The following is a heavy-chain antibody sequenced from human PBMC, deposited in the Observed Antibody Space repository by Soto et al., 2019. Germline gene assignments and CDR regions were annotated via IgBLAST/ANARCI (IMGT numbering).Heavy chain of an antibody. Sequence: GGSLRLSCAASGFTFSSYSMNWVRQAPGKGLEWVSSISPGGTPGGRGTYYADSVRDRFSISRDNSKNLLYLQLNSLGPEDSAIYYCARGEGYYYHDVGVWGQGTTVTVSS. J-gene: IGHJ6*02. CDR2: ISPGGTPGGRGT. D-gene: IGHD3-16*01. V-gene: IGHV3-23*01. CDR3: ARGEGYYYHDVGV. CDR1: GFTFSSYS.